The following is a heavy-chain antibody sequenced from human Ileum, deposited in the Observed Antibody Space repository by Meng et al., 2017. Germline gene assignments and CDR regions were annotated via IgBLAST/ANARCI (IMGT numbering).Heavy chain of an antibody. J-gene: IGHJ4*02. Sequence: EVQLVESGGGLGPPGGSLRLSCAASGFTFSSYDMSWVRQAPGKGLEWVSGISSSGGRTDYADSVKGRFTISRDNSKNRLYLQMNSLRVEDTAVYYCAPPKGVVAAATDPVYWGQGTLVTVSS. CDR1: GFTFSSYD. D-gene: IGHD2-15*01. V-gene: IGHV3-23*04. CDR2: ISSSGGRT. CDR3: APPKGVVAAATDPVY.